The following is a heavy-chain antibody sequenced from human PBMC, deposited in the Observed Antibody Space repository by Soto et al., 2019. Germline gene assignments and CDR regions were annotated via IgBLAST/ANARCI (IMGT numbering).Heavy chain of an antibody. Sequence: SGPTLVNPTQTLTLTCTFSGFSLSTSGMRVSWIRQPPGKALEWLARIDWDDDKFYSTSLKTRLTISKDTSKNQVVLTMTNMDPVDTATYYCARIRPYSSSVYFDYRGQGTLVTVSS. CDR1: GFSLSTSGMR. CDR2: IDWDDDK. CDR3: ARIRPYSSSVYFDY. D-gene: IGHD6-6*01. J-gene: IGHJ4*02. V-gene: IGHV2-70*04.